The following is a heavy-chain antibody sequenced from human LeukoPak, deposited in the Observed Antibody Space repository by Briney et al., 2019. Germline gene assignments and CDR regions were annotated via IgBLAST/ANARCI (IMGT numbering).Heavy chain of an antibody. D-gene: IGHD5-18*01. V-gene: IGHV4/OR15-8*01. Sequence: PSETLSLTCDVSGGSIDSTNWWNWVRQPPGKGLEWIGEIHHDGRINYNPSLKSRVTLSVDKSKNQFSLRLNSVTAADTAVYYCAREDTDEYYFDYWGQGTLVTVSS. CDR3: AREDTDEYYFDY. J-gene: IGHJ4*02. CDR1: GGSIDSTNW. CDR2: IHHDGRI.